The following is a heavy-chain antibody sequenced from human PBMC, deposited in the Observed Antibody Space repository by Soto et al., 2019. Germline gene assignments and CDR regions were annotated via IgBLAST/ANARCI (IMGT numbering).Heavy chain of an antibody. J-gene: IGHJ6*02. CDR2: IFWDGNRM. Sequence: HPGGSRRRSWVASGFNLHYHAMHWVRQAPGKGLEWVSGIFWDGNRMDYADSVKGRFFISRDNAKNSLYLQMNGLREDDTALYYCTKDINMGGVDVWGQGTTVTVSS. V-gene: IGHV3-9*01. CDR3: TKDINMGGVDV. D-gene: IGHD3-10*01. CDR1: GFNLHYHA.